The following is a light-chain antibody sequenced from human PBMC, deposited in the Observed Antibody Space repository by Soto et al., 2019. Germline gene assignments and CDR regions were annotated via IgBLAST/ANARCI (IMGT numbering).Light chain of an antibody. J-gene: IGLJ2*01. Sequence: QSALTQPASVSGSPGQSITISCTGTSSDVGGYNSVSWYQQHPGKAPKLMIYDVSNRPSGVSKRFSGSKSGNTASLTISGLQAEDEADYCCSSYTSSSTLVFGGGTKLTVL. CDR2: DVS. CDR1: SSDVGGYNS. V-gene: IGLV2-14*01. CDR3: SSYTSSSTLV.